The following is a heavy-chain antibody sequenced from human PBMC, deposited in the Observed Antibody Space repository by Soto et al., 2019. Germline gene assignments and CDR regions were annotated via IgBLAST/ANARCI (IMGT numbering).Heavy chain of an antibody. CDR3: AKDPILRFLEWLSPDYGMDV. CDR2: ISGSGGST. J-gene: IGHJ6*02. CDR1: GFTFSSYA. D-gene: IGHD3-3*01. Sequence: PGGSLRLSCAASGFTFSSYAMSWVRQAPGKGLEWVSAISGSGGSTYYADSVKGRFTISRDNSKNTLYLQMNSLRAEDTAVYYCAKDPILRFLEWLSPDYGMDVWGQGTTVTVSS. V-gene: IGHV3-23*01.